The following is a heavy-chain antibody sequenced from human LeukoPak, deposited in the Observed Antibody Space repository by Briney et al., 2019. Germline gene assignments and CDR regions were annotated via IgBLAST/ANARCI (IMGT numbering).Heavy chain of an antibody. J-gene: IGHJ4*02. CDR2: INHSGST. V-gene: IGHV4-34*01. CDR1: GGSFSGYY. D-gene: IGHD3-3*01. Sequence: SETLSLTCAVYGGSFSGYYWSWIRQPPGKGLEWIGEINHSGSTNYNPSLKSRVTRSVDTSKNQFSLKLSSVTAADTAVYYCARGFLSGGYFDYWGQGTLVTVSS. CDR3: ARGFLSGGYFDY.